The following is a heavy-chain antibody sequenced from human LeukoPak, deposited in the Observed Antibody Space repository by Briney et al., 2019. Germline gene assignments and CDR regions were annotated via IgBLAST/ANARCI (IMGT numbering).Heavy chain of an antibody. CDR1: GYTFTSYG. CDR3: ARDSSVVVAATSWFDP. D-gene: IGHD2-15*01. CDR2: ISVYNGNT. V-gene: IGHV1-18*01. Sequence: GASVKVSCKASGYTFTSYGISWVRQAPGQGLEWMGWISVYNGNTNYAEKLQGRVTMTTDTSTSTAYMELRSLRSDDTAVYYCARDSSVVVAATSWFDPWGQGTLVTVSS. J-gene: IGHJ5*02.